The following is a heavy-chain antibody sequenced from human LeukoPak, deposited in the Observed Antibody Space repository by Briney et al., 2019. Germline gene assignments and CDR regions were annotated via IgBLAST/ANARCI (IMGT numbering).Heavy chain of an antibody. Sequence: KPSETPSLTCTVSGGSISSYYWSWIRQPAGKGLEWIGRIYTSGSTNYNPSLKSRVTMSVDTSKNQFSLKLSSVTAADTAVYYCARTTMVRSRGNRYYFDYWGQGTLVTVSS. J-gene: IGHJ4*02. CDR2: IYTSGST. V-gene: IGHV4-4*07. CDR3: ARTTMVRSRGNRYYFDY. D-gene: IGHD3-10*01. CDR1: GGSISSYY.